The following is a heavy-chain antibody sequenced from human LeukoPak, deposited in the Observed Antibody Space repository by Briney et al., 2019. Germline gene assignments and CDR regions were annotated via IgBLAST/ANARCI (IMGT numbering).Heavy chain of an antibody. CDR2: INQSGST. V-gene: IGHV4-34*01. Sequence: SETLSLTCAVSGGSFSGYYWSWICQPPGEGLEWGGEINQSGSTNYNPSLKSRVTISVDTSKNQFSLKLSSVTAADTAVYYCARARGYSYGYYYYYMDVWGKGTTVTVSS. CDR3: ARARGYSYGYYYYYMDV. J-gene: IGHJ6*03. CDR1: GGSFSGYY. D-gene: IGHD5-18*01.